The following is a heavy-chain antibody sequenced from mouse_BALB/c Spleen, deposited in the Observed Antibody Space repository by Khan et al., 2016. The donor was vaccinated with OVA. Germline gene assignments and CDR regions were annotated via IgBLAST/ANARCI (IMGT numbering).Heavy chain of an antibody. CDR3: ATYFVGSSRYFDY. J-gene: IGHJ2*01. D-gene: IGHD1-1*01. CDR1: GFNIKDTY. Sequence: VQLKQSGAELVKPGASVKLSCTASGFNIKDTYMHWVKQRPEQGLEWIGRIDPANGNAKYDAKFQGKATITTDTSSNTAYLQLSSLTSEGTAVYYCATYFVGSSRYFDYWGQGTTLTVSS. CDR2: IDPANGNA. V-gene: IGHV14-3*02.